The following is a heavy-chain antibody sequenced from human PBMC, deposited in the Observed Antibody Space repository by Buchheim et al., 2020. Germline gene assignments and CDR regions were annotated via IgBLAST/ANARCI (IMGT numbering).Heavy chain of an antibody. CDR3: ARRIRTSSFGVVLQGGWFDP. CDR1: GSSISSSSYY. CDR2: IYYSGNT. D-gene: IGHD3-3*01. J-gene: IGHJ5*02. Sequence: QLQLQESGPGMVKPSETLSLTCTVSGSSISSSSYYWGWIRQPPGKGLEWIGSIYYSGNTYYNPSLKSRVPISVDTSKNQFSLKLSAVTAADTAVYYWARRIRTSSFGVVLQGGWFDPWGQGTL. V-gene: IGHV4-39*07.